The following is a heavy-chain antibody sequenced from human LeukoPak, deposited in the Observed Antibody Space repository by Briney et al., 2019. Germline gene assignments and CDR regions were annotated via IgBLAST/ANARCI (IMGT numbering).Heavy chain of an antibody. J-gene: IGHJ4*02. V-gene: IGHV1-8*03. CDR3: AREGLDS. CDR1: GYTFTSYD. CDR2: KNPNTGNT. Sequence: RWASVKVSCKASGYTFTSYDINWVRQATGQGLEWMGWKNPNTGNTGYAQKFQGRVTITTDTSINTAYMELSSLRSDDTAVYYCAREGLDSWGQGTLVTVSS.